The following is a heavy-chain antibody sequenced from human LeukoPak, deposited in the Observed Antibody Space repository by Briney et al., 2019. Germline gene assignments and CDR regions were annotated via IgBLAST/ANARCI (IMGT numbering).Heavy chain of an antibody. D-gene: IGHD3-22*01. CDR2: IYYSGSS. Sequence: SETLSPTCTVSGDSISSTGYYWDWFRQPPGKGLEWIGNIYYSGSSYHNPSLKSRLTISLDTSKNQFSLTLTSVTAADTAVYYCARVEKYTSSGPTDPWGQGTLVTVSS. CDR1: GDSISSTGYY. V-gene: IGHV4-39*07. CDR3: ARVEKYTSSGPTDP. J-gene: IGHJ5*02.